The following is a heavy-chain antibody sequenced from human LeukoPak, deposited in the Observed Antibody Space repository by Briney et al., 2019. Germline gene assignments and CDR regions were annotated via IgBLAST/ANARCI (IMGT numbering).Heavy chain of an antibody. V-gene: IGHV3-30*02. CDR1: GFTFSGYG. D-gene: IGHD1-1*01. Sequence: GGSLRLSCAASGFTFSGYGMHWVRQAPGKGLEWVAFIHYDGARSYYADSVKGRFTISRDNAKNSLYLQMNSLRAEDTAIYYCSRDGGTGIPFDYWGQGTLVTVSS. CDR3: SRDGGTGIPFDY. CDR2: IHYDGARS. J-gene: IGHJ4*02.